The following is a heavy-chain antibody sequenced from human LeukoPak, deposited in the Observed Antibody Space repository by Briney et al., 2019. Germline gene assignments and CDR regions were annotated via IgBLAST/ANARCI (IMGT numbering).Heavy chain of an antibody. V-gene: IGHV1-69*04. CDR1: GYTFTSYG. CDR2: IIPILGIA. D-gene: IGHD1-26*01. J-gene: IGHJ6*03. CDR3: AKDRATRVGVTTDDYYFYYMDV. Sequence: SVKVSCKASGYTFTSYGISWVRQAPGQGLEWMGRIIPILGIANYAQKFQGRVTITADKSTSTAYMELSSLRSEDTAVYYCAKDRATRVGVTTDDYYFYYMDVWGEGTTVTVSS.